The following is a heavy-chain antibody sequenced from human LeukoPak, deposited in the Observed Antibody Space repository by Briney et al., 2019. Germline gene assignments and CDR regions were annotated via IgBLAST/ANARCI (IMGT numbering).Heavy chain of an antibody. CDR3: ARADQFLWLGDARRPYYYGLDV. CDR2: IYPGDSDT. Sequence: GESLKISCQGSGYSFTTYWIARVRQMPGKGLEWMGIIYPGDSDTRYSPSFQGQVTISVDKSVSAAYLQWSSLKASDTAMYYCARADQFLWLGDARRPYYYGLDVWGQGTSVTVSS. J-gene: IGHJ6*02. V-gene: IGHV5-51*01. CDR1: GYSFTTYW. D-gene: IGHD3-10*01.